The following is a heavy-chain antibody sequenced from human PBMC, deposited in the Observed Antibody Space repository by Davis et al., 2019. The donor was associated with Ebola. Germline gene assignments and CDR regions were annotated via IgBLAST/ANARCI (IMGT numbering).Heavy chain of an antibody. J-gene: IGHJ4*02. Sequence: GESLKISCAASRIAFGRYAMNWVRLAPGKGLEWVSFISSGGDSTIYADSVKGRFTISRDNAENSLFLQMHSLRAEDTAVYYCAGGPGWLIEYWGQGTLVTVSS. D-gene: IGHD6-19*01. V-gene: IGHV3-48*04. CDR2: ISSGGDST. CDR3: AGGPGWLIEY. CDR1: RIAFGRYA.